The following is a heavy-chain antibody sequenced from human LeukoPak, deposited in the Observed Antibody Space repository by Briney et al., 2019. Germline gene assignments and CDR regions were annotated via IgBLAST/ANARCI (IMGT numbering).Heavy chain of an antibody. CDR2: ISAYNGNT. Sequence: ASVKVSCKASGYTFTSYGISWVRQAPGQGLEWMGWISAYNGNTNYAQKLQGRVTMTTDTSTSTAYMELRSLRSDDTAVYHCARKKKIYGSGSNWFDPWGRGTLVTVSS. CDR1: GYTFTSYG. D-gene: IGHD3-10*01. V-gene: IGHV1-18*01. J-gene: IGHJ5*02. CDR3: ARKKKIYGSGSNWFDP.